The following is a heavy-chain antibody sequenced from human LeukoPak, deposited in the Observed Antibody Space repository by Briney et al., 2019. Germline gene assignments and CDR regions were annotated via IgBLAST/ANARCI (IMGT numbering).Heavy chain of an antibody. CDR2: SYYSGST. CDR1: GGSISSSSYY. J-gene: IGHJ4*02. CDR3: ARRGYSGSYFDY. D-gene: IGHD1-26*01. V-gene: IGHV4-39*01. Sequence: SETLSLTCTVSGGSISSSSYYWGWIRQPPGKGLEWIGSSYYSGSTYYNPSLKSRVTISVDTSKNQFSLKLSSVTAADTAVYYCARRGYSGSYFDYWGQGTLVTVSS.